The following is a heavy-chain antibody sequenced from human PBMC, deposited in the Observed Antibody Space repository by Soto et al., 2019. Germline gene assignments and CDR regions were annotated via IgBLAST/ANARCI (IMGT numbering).Heavy chain of an antibody. CDR1: GGTFSSYT. V-gene: IGHV1-69*02. Sequence: QVQLVQSGAEVKKPGSSVKVSCKASGGTFSSYTISWVRQAPGQGLEWMGRIIPILGIANYAQKFQGRVTITADKSTSTAYMELSSLGSEDTALYYCARWVSRGYRRYDVVYGMDVWGQGTTVTVSS. CDR3: ARWVSRGYRRYDVVYGMDV. CDR2: IIPILGIA. D-gene: IGHD5-12*01. J-gene: IGHJ6*02.